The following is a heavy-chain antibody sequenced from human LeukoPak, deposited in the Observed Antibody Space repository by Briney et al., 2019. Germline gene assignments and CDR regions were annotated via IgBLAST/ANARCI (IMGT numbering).Heavy chain of an antibody. V-gene: IGHV4-31*03. Sequence: SETLSLTCTVSGGSISSGGYYWSWIRQHPGKGLEWIGYIYYSGSTYYNPSLKSRVTISVDTSKNQFSLKPSSVTAADTAVYYCAREIGGSGWFYFDYWGQGTLVTVSS. CDR2: IYYSGST. J-gene: IGHJ4*02. CDR3: AREIGGSGWFYFDY. CDR1: GGSISSGGYY. D-gene: IGHD6-19*01.